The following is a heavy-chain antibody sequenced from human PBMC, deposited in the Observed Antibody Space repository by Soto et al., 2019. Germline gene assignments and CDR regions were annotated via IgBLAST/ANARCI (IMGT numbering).Heavy chain of an antibody. CDR1: GFTFSSYS. D-gene: IGHD2-2*01. CDR3: AKVSTALDYYYGMDV. J-gene: IGHJ6*02. V-gene: IGHV3-23*01. CDR2: ISGSGGST. Sequence: PGGSLILSCAASGFTFSSYSMSWVRQAPGKGLEWVSAISGSGGSTYYADSVKGRFTISRDNSKNTLYLQMNSLRAEDTAVYYCAKVSTALDYYYGMDVWGQGTTVTVSS.